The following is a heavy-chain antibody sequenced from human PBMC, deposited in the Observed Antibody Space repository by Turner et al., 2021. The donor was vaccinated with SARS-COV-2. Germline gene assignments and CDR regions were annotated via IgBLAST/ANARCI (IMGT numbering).Heavy chain of an antibody. J-gene: IGHJ6*02. D-gene: IGHD2-8*01. Sequence: QVQLQESGPGLVKPSETLSLTCTVSGGSISSYYWSWIRQPAGKGLEWIGRIYTSGSTNYNPSLKSRVTMSVETSKNHFSLKLSSVTAADTAVYYCARESGFCTNGVCYPASRYYYGMDVWGQGTTVTVSS. CDR1: GGSISSYY. CDR3: ARESGFCTNGVCYPASRYYYGMDV. V-gene: IGHV4-4*07. CDR2: IYTSGST.